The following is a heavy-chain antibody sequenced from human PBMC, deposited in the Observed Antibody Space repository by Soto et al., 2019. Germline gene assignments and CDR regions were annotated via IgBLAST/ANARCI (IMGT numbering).Heavy chain of an antibody. CDR3: AIDPPGEGLRGHYFDY. CDR1: GFTFSSYS. D-gene: IGHD1-26*01. V-gene: IGHV3-48*02. CDR2: ISSSRSSI. Sequence: EVQLMESGGGLVQPGGSLRLSCAASGFTFSSYSMNWVRQAPGKGLEWVAYISSSRSSIYYADSVLGRFTISRDNAKNSLYLQMNSLRDEDTAVYSWAIDPPGEGLRGHYFDYWGQGTLVTVSS. J-gene: IGHJ4*02.